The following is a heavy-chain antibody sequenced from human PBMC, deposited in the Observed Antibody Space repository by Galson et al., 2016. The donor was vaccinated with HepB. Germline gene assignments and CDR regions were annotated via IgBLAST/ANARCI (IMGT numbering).Heavy chain of an antibody. CDR3: ARDPYSSKYFSRWFDP. CDR2: ISYDGTNK. CDR1: GFTFSTYA. V-gene: IGHV3-30-3*01. D-gene: IGHD6-13*01. J-gene: IGHJ5*02. Sequence: SLRLSCAASGFTFSTYAMHWVRQAPGKGLEWVALISYDGTNKYYADSVKGRFTISRDNSKNTLYLQMSGPRAEDTALYYCARDPYSSKYFSRWFDPWGQGTLVTVSS.